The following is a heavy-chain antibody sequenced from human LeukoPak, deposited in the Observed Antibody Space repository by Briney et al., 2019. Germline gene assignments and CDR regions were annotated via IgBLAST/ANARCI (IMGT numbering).Heavy chain of an antibody. J-gene: IGHJ4*02. V-gene: IGHV1-18*01. CDR2: LSVYNVNT. CDR1: GYTFTSYG. Sequence: ASVRVSCKASGYTFTSYGISWVRQAPGQGREWMGWLSVYNVNTNYAQKLQGRVTMTNDTYTSTAYMELRTLRSDDTAVYYFARDPGRYYYGSGSHYYFDYWGQGTLVTVSS. D-gene: IGHD3-10*01. CDR3: ARDPGRYYYGSGSHYYFDY.